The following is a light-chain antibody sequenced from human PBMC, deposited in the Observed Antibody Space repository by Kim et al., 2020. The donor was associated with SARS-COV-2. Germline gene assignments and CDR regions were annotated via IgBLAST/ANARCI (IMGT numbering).Light chain of an antibody. CDR3: QAWDSSHVV. V-gene: IGLV3-1*01. CDR2: QDS. Sequence: SYELTQSPSVSVSPGQTASITCSGDKLGDKYACWYQQKPGQSPVLVIYQDSKRPSGIPERFSGSNSGNTATLTISGTQAMDEADYYCQAWDSSHVVFGGGTQLTVL. J-gene: IGLJ2*01. CDR1: KLGDKY.